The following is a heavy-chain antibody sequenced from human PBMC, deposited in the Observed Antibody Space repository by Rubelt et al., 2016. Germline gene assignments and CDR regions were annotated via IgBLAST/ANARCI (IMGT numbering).Heavy chain of an antibody. CDR2: SGGST. Sequence: SGGSTYYADSVKGRFTISRDNSKNTLYLQMNSLRAEDTAVYYCAKDRSSGYDYDDYWGQGTLVTVSS. CDR3: AKDRSSGYDYDDY. J-gene: IGHJ4*02. D-gene: IGHD5-12*01. V-gene: IGHV3-23*01.